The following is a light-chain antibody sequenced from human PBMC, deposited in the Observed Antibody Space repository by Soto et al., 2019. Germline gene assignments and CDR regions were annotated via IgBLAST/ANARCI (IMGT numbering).Light chain of an antibody. V-gene: IGKV1-27*01. CDR3: QKYNSAPRT. CDR2: AAS. Sequence: DIQMTQSPSSLSASVGDRVTITCRASQGIGNYLAWYQQKPGKVPKLLIYAASTLQSGVPSRFSGSGSGTDFTLPISSLQPEDVATYYCQKYNSAPRTFGQGTKVDIK. CDR1: QGIGNY. J-gene: IGKJ1*01.